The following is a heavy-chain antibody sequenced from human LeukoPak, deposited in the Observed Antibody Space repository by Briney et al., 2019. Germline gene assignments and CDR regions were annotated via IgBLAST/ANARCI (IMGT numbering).Heavy chain of an antibody. Sequence: ASVKVSCKASGGTFSSYAISWVRQAPGQGLEWMGGIIPIFGTANYAQKSQGRVTITADDSTSTAYMELSSLRAEDTAVYYCARDLLGSHTSYSSGAWDYWGQGTLVTVSS. CDR3: ARDLLGSHTSYSSGAWDY. J-gene: IGHJ4*02. V-gene: IGHV1-69*13. CDR1: GGTFSSYA. CDR2: IIPIFGTA. D-gene: IGHD3-9*01.